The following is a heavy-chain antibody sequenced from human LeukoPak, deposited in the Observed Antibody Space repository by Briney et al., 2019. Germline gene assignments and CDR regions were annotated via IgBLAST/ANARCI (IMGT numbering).Heavy chain of an antibody. CDR1: GFTFSNYG. CDR3: AKDKVNYRGFDY. J-gene: IGHJ4*02. D-gene: IGHD4-11*01. Sequence: PRGSLRLSCAASGFTFSNYGMHWGRQAPGKRPGWVAFIRYDMINKYYADSVKGRFTISRDNFKNTLYLQMNSLRPDDTAVYYCAKDKVNYRGFDYWGQGTLVAVSS. CDR2: IRYDMINK. V-gene: IGHV3-30*02.